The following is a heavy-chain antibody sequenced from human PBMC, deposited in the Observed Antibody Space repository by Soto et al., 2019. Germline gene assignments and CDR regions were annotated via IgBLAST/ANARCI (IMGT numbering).Heavy chain of an antibody. J-gene: IGHJ3*01. CDR2: LYDVDGT. CDR3: ASWHEREHAYDV. Sequence: PGGSLRLSCAAFGLTVSGKKYVAWVRQAPGKGPEWISALYDVDGTYYADSVKGRFTTSSDSSKPTVYLQMNGLRPDDPAVYYCASWHEREHAYDVWGRGTTVTVSS. CDR1: GLTVSGKKY. V-gene: IGHV3-53*01. D-gene: IGHD1-1*01.